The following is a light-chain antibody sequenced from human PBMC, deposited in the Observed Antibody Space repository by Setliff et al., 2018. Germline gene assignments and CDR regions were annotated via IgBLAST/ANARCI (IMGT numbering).Light chain of an antibody. CDR2: RNN. CDR3: AAWDDSLNGEV. CDR1: SSNIGSNT. Sequence: QSALTQPPSASGTPGQRVTISCSGSSSNIGSNTVNWYQQLPGTAPKLLIYRNNQRPSGVPDRFSGSKSGTSASLATSGLQSEDEADYYCAAWDDSLNGEVFGTGTRSPS. J-gene: IGLJ1*01. V-gene: IGLV1-44*01.